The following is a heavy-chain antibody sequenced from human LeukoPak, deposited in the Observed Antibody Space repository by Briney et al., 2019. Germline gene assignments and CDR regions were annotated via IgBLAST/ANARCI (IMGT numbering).Heavy chain of an antibody. CDR2: ITPSDGAT. D-gene: IGHD6-13*01. Sequence: ASVTVSFTASGYIFTNHHIHWVRQAPGQGLEWMGIITPSDGATSYTQKFRGRVTMTRDTSTSTVYMELSSLRSEDTAVYYCTGELSGTCYFDYWGQGSLVTVSS. CDR3: TGELSGTCYFDY. J-gene: IGHJ4*02. V-gene: IGHV1-46*01. CDR1: GYIFTNHH.